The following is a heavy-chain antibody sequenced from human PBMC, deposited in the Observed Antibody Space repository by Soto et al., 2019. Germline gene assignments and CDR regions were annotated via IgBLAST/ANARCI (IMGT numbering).Heavy chain of an antibody. Sequence: ASVKVSCKVSGYTLTELSMHWVRQAPGKGLEWMGGFDPEDGETIYAQKFQGRVTMTEDTSTDTAYMELSSLRSEDTAVYYCATAKGIAAAGSFDDWGQGTLVTVSS. V-gene: IGHV1-24*01. CDR1: GYTLTELS. CDR3: ATAKGIAAAGSFDD. CDR2: FDPEDGET. D-gene: IGHD6-13*01. J-gene: IGHJ4*02.